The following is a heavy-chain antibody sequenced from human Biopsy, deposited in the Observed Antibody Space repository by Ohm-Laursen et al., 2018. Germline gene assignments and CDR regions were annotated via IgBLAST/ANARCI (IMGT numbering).Heavy chain of an antibody. CDR2: IRRSVYGATR. Sequence: SLRLSCAASGRWTFRDYGLSWVRQAPGKGLEWVGVIRRSVYGATREYAASVRDRFDISRDDSKGIAYLQMNSLKPEDTAVYFCSRHLSVLGHYYGMDLWGQGTTVIVSS. D-gene: IGHD3-10*02. J-gene: IGHJ6*02. CDR1: GRWTFRDYG. CDR3: SRHLSVLGHYYGMDL. V-gene: IGHV3-49*04.